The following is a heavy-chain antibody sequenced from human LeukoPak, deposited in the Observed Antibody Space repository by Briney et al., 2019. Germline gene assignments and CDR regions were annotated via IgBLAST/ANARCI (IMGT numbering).Heavy chain of an antibody. CDR1: GGSVNNYY. CDR3: AREAVAGGSGSNYYYYGVDV. Sequence: SETLSLTCTVSGGSVNNYYWSWIRQPPGKGLEWIGFISYSGSTNYNPSLKSRVTISVDTSKNHFSLKLSSVTAADTAVYYCAREAVAGGSGSNYYYYGVDVWGQGTTVTVSS. V-gene: IGHV4-59*02. CDR2: ISYSGST. D-gene: IGHD3-10*01. J-gene: IGHJ6*02.